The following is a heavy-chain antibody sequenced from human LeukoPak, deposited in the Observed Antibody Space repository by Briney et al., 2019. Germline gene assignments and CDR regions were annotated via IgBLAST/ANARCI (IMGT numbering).Heavy chain of an antibody. CDR1: GGSMSSSNYY. CDR3: ARACKGGDCYLGTEF. Sequence: SETLSLTCTVSGGSMSSSNYYWGWIRQPPGKGLEWIGSIYYSGSTYYNPSLKSRVTMSSDTSKNQLSLKLRSVTAADTAVYFCARACKGGDCYLGTEFWGPGTLVTVSS. J-gene: IGHJ4*02. V-gene: IGHV4-39*07. CDR2: IYYSGST. D-gene: IGHD2-21*01.